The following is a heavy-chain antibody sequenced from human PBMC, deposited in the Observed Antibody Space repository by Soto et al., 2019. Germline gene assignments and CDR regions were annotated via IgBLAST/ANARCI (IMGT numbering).Heavy chain of an antibody. D-gene: IGHD1-26*01. CDR2: ISYDGSNK. J-gene: IGHJ6*02. CDR1: GFTFSSYG. V-gene: IGHV3-30*18. CDR3: AKSTWELRYYYYGMDV. Sequence: GGSLRLSCAASGFTFSSYGMHWVRQAPGKGLEWVAVISYDGSNKYCADSVKGRFTISRDNSKNTLYLQMNSLRAEDTAVYYCAKSTWELRYYYYGMDVWGQGTTVTVSS.